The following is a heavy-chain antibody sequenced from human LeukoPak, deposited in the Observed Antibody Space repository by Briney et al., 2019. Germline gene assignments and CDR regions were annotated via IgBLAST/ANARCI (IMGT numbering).Heavy chain of an antibody. Sequence: GRSLRLSCAASGFTFSSYAMHWVRQAPGNGLEWVAVISYDGSNKYYADSVKGRFTISRDNSKNTLYLQMNSLRAEDTAVYYCARDFIARETFDYWGQGTLVTVSS. CDR2: ISYDGSNK. J-gene: IGHJ4*02. CDR1: GFTFSSYA. D-gene: IGHD6-13*01. CDR3: ARDFIARETFDY. V-gene: IGHV3-30*04.